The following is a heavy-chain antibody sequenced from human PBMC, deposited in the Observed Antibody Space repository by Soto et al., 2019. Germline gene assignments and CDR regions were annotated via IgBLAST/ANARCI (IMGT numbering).Heavy chain of an antibody. Sequence: SETLSLTCTVSGGSIISGGYYCSLIRQHPGKGLEWIGYIYYSGSTYYNPSLKSRVTISVDTSKNQFSLKLSSVTAADTAVYYCARGSPSKYYYGMDVWGQGTTVTVSS. CDR3: ARGSPSKYYYGMDV. V-gene: IGHV4-31*03. CDR2: IYYSGST. CDR1: GGSIISGGYY. J-gene: IGHJ6*02.